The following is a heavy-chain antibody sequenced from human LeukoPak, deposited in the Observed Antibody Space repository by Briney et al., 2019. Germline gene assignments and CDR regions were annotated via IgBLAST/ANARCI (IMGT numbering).Heavy chain of an antibody. CDR3: ARGTSGYAI. J-gene: IGHJ3*02. CDR2: IKQDGSEK. CDR1: GFTFSTYW. D-gene: IGHD2-2*01. Sequence: GGSLRLSCAASGFTFSTYWMSWVRQAPGKGLEWVANIKQDGSEKHYVDSVKGRFTISRDNAKNSLYLQINSLRAEDTAVYYCARGTSGYAIWGQGTMVTVSS. V-gene: IGHV3-7*01.